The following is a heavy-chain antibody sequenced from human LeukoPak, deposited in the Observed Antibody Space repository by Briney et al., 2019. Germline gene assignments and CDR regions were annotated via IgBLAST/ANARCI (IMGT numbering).Heavy chain of an antibody. CDR3: ARAPRNSSTMLDY. J-gene: IGHJ4*02. D-gene: IGHD6-13*01. CDR2: INPDGGST. CDR1: GYTFTSYW. Sequence: GASVTASCTGSGYTFTSYWIQWVRQAPGQGLEWMGLINPDGGSTAYAHRFQGRVTMTRDTSTSTVYMDLSSLRSEDTAMYYCARAPRNSSTMLDYWGQGTLVTVSS. V-gene: IGHV1-46*01.